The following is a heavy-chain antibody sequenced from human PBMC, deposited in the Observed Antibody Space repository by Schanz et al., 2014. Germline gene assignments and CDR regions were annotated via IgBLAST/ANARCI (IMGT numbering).Heavy chain of an antibody. CDR1: GFTFSSYA. Sequence: DVQLLESGGGLVQPGGSLRLSCAASGFTFSSYAMSWVRQPPGKGLEWVSAISDSGDLTYYADSVKGRFTISRDGSKNTLYLQMNSLRAEDTAVYYCARKTDSSGTGDYWGQGTLVTVSS. CDR2: ISDSGDLT. CDR3: ARKTDSSGTGDY. D-gene: IGHD6-19*01. J-gene: IGHJ4*02. V-gene: IGHV3-23*01.